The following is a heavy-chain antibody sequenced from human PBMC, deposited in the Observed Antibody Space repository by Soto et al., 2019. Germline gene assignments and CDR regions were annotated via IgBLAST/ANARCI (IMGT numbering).Heavy chain of an antibody. CDR3: AREAGYCGGGSCYGPANFDY. Sequence: EVQLVESGGGLVKPGGSLRLSCAASGFTFSSYSMNWVRQAPGKGLEWVSSISSSSSYIYYADSVKGRFTISRDNAKNSLYLQMNSLRAEDTAVYYCAREAGYCGGGSCYGPANFDYWGQGTLVTVSS. J-gene: IGHJ4*02. V-gene: IGHV3-21*01. CDR1: GFTFSSYS. CDR2: ISSSSSYI. D-gene: IGHD2-15*01.